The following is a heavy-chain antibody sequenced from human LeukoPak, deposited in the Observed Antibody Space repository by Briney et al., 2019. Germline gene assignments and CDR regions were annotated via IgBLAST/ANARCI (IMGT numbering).Heavy chain of an antibody. D-gene: IGHD6-13*01. CDR1: GGSINSNNW. Sequence: SETLSLTCAVSGGSINSNNWWSWVRPPPGKGLEWIGEIYHSGSTNYNPSLKSRVTISVDKSKNQFSLKLSAVTAADTAVYYCARDQRPGIAAAGTFYMDVWGKGTTVTVSS. CDR3: ARDQRPGIAAAGTFYMDV. J-gene: IGHJ6*03. V-gene: IGHV4-4*02. CDR2: IYHSGST.